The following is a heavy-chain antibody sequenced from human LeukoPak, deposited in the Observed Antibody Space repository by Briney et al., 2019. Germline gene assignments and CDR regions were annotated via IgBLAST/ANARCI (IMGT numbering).Heavy chain of an antibody. D-gene: IGHD2-15*01. CDR2: IKQDGSEK. CDR3: ARAVVAAADY. CDR1: GFTLSRYW. Sequence: GGSLRLSCAASGFTLSRYWMSWVRQAPGKGLECVANIKQDGSEKYYVDSVKGRFTISRDNAKNSLYLQMNSLRAEDTAVYYCARAVVAAADYWGQGTLVTVSS. V-gene: IGHV3-7*01. J-gene: IGHJ4*02.